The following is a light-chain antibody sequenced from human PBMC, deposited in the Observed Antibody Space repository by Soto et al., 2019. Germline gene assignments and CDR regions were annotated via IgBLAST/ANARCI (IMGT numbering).Light chain of an antibody. Sequence: RSPSSXCAKKKYIIPIPCRASQDISNYLAWYQQKTGKXPXXXIYYAYNLQSGVSSRFSGSGSGTDLTLTIIRLQNEDAATYLCINYNIALTFGDGTILET. J-gene: IGKJ5*01. CDR2: YAY. CDR1: QDISNY. V-gene: IGKV1-27*01. CDR3: INYNIALT.